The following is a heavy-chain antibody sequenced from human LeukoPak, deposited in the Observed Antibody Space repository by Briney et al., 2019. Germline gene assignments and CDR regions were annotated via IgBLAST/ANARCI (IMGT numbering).Heavy chain of an antibody. Sequence: GGSLRLSCAASGFTFSSYEIHWVRQAPGKGLEWVSKIGGIGSIMYADSVKGRFTISRDNSKNTLSLQMSSLRAEDTAVYYCAPHIHYSYEYWGRGTLVTVS. CDR2: IGGIGSIM. CDR1: GFTFSSYE. V-gene: IGHV3-48*03. D-gene: IGHD2-21*01. J-gene: IGHJ4*02. CDR3: APHIHYSYEY.